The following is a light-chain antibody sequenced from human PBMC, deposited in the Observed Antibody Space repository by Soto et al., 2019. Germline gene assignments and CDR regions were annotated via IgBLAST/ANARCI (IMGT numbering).Light chain of an antibody. CDR3: SSYAGSNNFDV. J-gene: IGLJ1*01. CDR2: EVF. Sequence: SALTQPPSASGSTGQSVTISCTGTSSDVGGYNYVSWYQQHPGKAPKLMIYEVFKRPSGVPDRFSGSKSGNTASLTVSGLQAEDEADYYCSSYAGSNNFDVFGTGTKVTVL. V-gene: IGLV2-8*01. CDR1: SSDVGGYNY.